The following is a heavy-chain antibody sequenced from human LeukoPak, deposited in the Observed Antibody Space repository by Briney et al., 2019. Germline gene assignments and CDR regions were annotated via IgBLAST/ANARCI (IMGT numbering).Heavy chain of an antibody. J-gene: IGHJ4*02. CDR2: ISYSGST. CDR3: ARDRAYFYDSSGYYLDY. V-gene: IGHV4-39*07. Sequence: SETLSLTCTVSGRSISSSSTFWGWIRQPPGKGLEWIGSISYSGSTYYNPSLKHRVTISVDTSKNQFSPKLSPVTAADTAVYYCARDRAYFYDSSGYYLDYWGQGTLVTVSS. CDR1: GRSISSSSTF. D-gene: IGHD3-22*01.